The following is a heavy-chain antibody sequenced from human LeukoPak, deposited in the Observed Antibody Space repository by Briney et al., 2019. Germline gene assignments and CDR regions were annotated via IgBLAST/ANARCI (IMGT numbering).Heavy chain of an antibody. CDR2: ISAYNGNT. CDR3: ARPGDSSGYYHPHFDY. Sequence: GASVKVSCKASGYTFTSYGISWVLQAPGQGLEWMGWISAYNGNTNYAQKLQGRVTMTTDTSTSTAYMELRSLRSDDTAVYYCARPGDSSGYYHPHFDYWGQGTLVTVSS. D-gene: IGHD3-22*01. CDR1: GYTFTSYG. J-gene: IGHJ4*02. V-gene: IGHV1-18*01.